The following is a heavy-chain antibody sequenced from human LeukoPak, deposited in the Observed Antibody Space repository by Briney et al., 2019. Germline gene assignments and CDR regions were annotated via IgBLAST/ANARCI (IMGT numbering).Heavy chain of an antibody. CDR1: GFTFSSYA. Sequence: GGSLRLSCAASGFTFSSYAMSWVRQAPGKGLEWVSAISGSGGSTYYAGSVKGRFTISRDNFKNTLYLQMNSLRAEDTAVYYCAKEGGKYSSGWSEYYFDYWGQGTLVTVSS. D-gene: IGHD6-19*01. J-gene: IGHJ4*02. CDR2: ISGSGGST. CDR3: AKEGGKYSSGWSEYYFDY. V-gene: IGHV3-23*01.